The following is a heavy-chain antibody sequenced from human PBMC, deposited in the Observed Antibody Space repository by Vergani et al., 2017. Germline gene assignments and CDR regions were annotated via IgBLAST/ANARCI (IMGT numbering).Heavy chain of an antibody. Sequence: VQLVQSGAEVKKPGATMKISCKVSGYTFTDHYMHWVKQAPGQGLEWMGWISAYNGNTNYAQKLQGRVTMTTDTSTSTAYMELRSLRSDDTAVYYCARVCCSWPRAYYYYGMDVWGQGTTVTVSS. CDR1: GYTFTDHY. CDR2: ISAYNGNT. D-gene: IGHD6-13*01. J-gene: IGHJ6*02. V-gene: IGHV1-18*04. CDR3: ARVCCSWPRAYYYYGMDV.